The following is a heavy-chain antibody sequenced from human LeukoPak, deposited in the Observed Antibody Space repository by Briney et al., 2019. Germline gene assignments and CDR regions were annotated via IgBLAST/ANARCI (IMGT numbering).Heavy chain of an antibody. D-gene: IGHD3-16*01. Sequence: SETLSLTCTVSGGSISSGGYYWSWIRQHPGKGLEWIGYIYYSGSTYYNPSLKSRVTISVDTSKNQFSLKLSSETAADTAVYYCARTSYDWDYYYYMDVWGKGTTVTVSS. V-gene: IGHV4-31*03. CDR1: GGSISSGGYY. J-gene: IGHJ6*03. CDR3: ARTSYDWDYYYYMDV. CDR2: IYYSGST.